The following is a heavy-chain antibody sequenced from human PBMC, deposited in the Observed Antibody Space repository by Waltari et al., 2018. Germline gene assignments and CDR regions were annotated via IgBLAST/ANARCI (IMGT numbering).Heavy chain of an antibody. Sequence: EVQLVESGGGLVQPGRSLRLSCTASGLTLGDYAMSWFGQAQGKGLEWVGFIRSKAYGGTTEYAASVKGRFTISRDDSKSIAYLQMNSLKTEDTAVYYCTKGLAAENVLLWFGESTYAFDIWGQGTMVTVSS. CDR2: IRSKAYGGTT. CDR1: GLTLGDYA. D-gene: IGHD3-10*01. J-gene: IGHJ3*02. CDR3: TKGLAAENVLLWFGESTYAFDI. V-gene: IGHV3-49*03.